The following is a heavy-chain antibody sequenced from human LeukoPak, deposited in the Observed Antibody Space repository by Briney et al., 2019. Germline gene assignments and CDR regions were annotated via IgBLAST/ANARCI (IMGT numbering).Heavy chain of an antibody. CDR2: IKQDGGEI. V-gene: IGHV3-7*03. Sequence: PGGSLRLSCAASGFTFSRYWMSWVRQVPRKGLEWVANIKQDGGEIYYADSVKGRFTISRDNAKSSLYLQMNSLRAGDTAVYYCARDKGDYDTSGSLFVFGGQGTLVTVSS. J-gene: IGHJ4*02. CDR1: GFTFSRYW. D-gene: IGHD3-22*01. CDR3: ARDKGDYDTSGSLFVF.